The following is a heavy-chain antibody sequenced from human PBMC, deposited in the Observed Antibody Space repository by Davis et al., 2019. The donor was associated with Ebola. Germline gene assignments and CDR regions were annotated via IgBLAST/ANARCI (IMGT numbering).Heavy chain of an antibody. J-gene: IGHJ6*02. CDR3: ARDRYDFWSGYYYYYYGMDV. CDR1: GFTFSSYE. D-gene: IGHD3-3*01. Sequence: GESLKISCAASGFTFSSYEMNWVRQAPGKGLEWVSYISSSGSTIYYADSVKGRFTISRDNAKNSLYLQMNSLRAEDTAVYYCARDRYDFWSGYYYYYYGMDVWGRGTTVTVSS. CDR2: ISSSGSTI. V-gene: IGHV3-48*03.